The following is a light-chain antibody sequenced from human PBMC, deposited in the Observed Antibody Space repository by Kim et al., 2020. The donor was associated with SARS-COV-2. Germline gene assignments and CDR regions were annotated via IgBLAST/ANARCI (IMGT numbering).Light chain of an antibody. J-gene: IGKJ1*01. CDR1: QSVNSRY. CDR3: QQYGSSPRT. Sequence: EIVLTQSPGTLSLSPGERATLSCRASQSVNSRYLAWYQQKPGQAPRLLIYDASSRATGVPDRFSGRGSGTDFTLTISRLGPEDFAVYYCQQYGSSPRTFGQGTKVDIK. V-gene: IGKV3-20*01. CDR2: DAS.